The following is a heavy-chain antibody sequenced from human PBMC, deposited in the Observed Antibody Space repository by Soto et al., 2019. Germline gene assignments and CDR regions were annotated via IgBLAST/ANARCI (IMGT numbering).Heavy chain of an antibody. CDR3: GRGGYYDSSGSRNYHYYGIDV. D-gene: IGHD3-22*01. J-gene: IGHJ6*01. CDR1: GYTFSSYG. V-gene: IGHV1-18*01. CDR2: ISPYNGYT. Sequence: QVHLVQSGGEVKKPGASVKVFCKTSGYTFSSYGVNWVRQAPGRGLEWMGWISPYNGYTYYAQKFQGRVRMTTDTSTKTAYMELRSLRSDDTAVYYCGRGGYYDSSGSRNYHYYGIDVWGQGTTVIVSS.